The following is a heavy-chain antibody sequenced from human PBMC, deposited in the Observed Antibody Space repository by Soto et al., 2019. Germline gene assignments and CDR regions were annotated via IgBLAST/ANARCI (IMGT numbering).Heavy chain of an antibody. CDR1: GFSLSNARMG. J-gene: IGHJ5*02. Sequence: SGPTLVNPTENLTLTCTVSGFSLSNARMGVSWTRQPPGKALEWLAHIFSNDEKSYSTSLKSRLTISKDTSKSQVVLTMINMDPVDTATYYCARMGYGEAWGWFDPWGQGTLVTVSS. CDR3: ARMGYGEAWGWFDP. CDR2: IFSNDEK. V-gene: IGHV2-26*01. D-gene: IGHD4-17*01.